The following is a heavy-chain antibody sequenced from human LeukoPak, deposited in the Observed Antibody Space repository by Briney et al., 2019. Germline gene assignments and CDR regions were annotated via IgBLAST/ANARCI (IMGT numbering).Heavy chain of an antibody. Sequence: SVKVSCKASGGTLSSHAISWVRQAPGQGLEWMGGIIPIFGTTNYAQKFQGRLTISADESTNTAYMELSSLRSEDTAVYYCARDLVPYGSGNSMGDWGQGTLVTVSS. CDR1: GGTLSSHA. CDR3: ARDLVPYGSGNSMGD. V-gene: IGHV1-69*13. CDR2: IIPIFGTT. D-gene: IGHD3-10*01. J-gene: IGHJ4*02.